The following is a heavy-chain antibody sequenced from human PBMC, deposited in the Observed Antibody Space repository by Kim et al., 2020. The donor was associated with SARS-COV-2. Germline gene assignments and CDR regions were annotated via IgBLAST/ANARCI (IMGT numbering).Heavy chain of an antibody. CDR2: IKSDASKM. CDR1: GLTFSDYW. D-gene: IGHD2-15*01. CDR3: VGGAGWLPHY. Sequence: GGSLRLSCGVSGLTFSDYWMNWVRQAPGKGLEWLAIIKSDASKMFYVDSVRGRFTISRDNAKNLLYLQMNSLRDEDTAIYYCVGGAGWLPHYWGQGTLVTVSS. V-gene: IGHV3-7*03. J-gene: IGHJ4*02.